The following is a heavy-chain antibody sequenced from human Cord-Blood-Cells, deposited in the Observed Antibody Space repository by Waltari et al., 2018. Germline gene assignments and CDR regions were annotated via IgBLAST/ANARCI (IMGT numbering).Heavy chain of an antibody. CDR2: IYYSGST. J-gene: IGHJ4*02. CDR1: GGSISSSSYY. Sequence: QLQLQESGPGLVKPSETLSLTCTVSGGSISSSSYYWGWIRQPPGKGLEWIVSIYYSGSTYYNPSLKSRVPISVDTSKNQFSLKLSSVTAADTAVYYCARKLNSSSSLYYFDYWGQGTLVTVSS. V-gene: IGHV4-39*01. CDR3: ARKLNSSSSLYYFDY. D-gene: IGHD6-6*01.